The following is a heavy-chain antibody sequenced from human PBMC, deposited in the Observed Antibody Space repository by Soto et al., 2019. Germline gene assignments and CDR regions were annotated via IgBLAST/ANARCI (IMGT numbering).Heavy chain of an antibody. J-gene: IGHJ6*02. V-gene: IGHV3-30-3*01. CDR3: ARDFDLGANYYYCYGMDV. CDR1: GFTFSSYA. D-gene: IGHD1-26*01. CDR2: ISYDGSNK. Sequence: QVQLVESGGGVVQPGRSLRLSCAASGFTFSSYAMHWVRQAPGKGLARVAVISYDGSNKYYAESVKGRFTISRDNSKNAQYLQMNSLRAEDTAVYYCARDFDLGANYYYCYGMDVWGQETTVTVSS.